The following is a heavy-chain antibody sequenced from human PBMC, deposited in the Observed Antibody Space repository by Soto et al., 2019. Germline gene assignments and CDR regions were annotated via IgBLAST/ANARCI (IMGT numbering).Heavy chain of an antibody. V-gene: IGHV4-34*01. J-gene: IGHJ6*03. CDR3: ARGRAPAALYYYYYYMDV. CDR1: GGSFSGYY. CDR2: INHSGST. Sequence: SETLSLTCAVYGGSFSGYYWSWIRQPPGKGLEWIGEINHSGSTSYNPSLKSRVTISVDTSKNQFSLKLSSVTAADTAVYYCARGRAPAALYYYYYYMDVWGKGTTVTVSS. D-gene: IGHD2-2*01.